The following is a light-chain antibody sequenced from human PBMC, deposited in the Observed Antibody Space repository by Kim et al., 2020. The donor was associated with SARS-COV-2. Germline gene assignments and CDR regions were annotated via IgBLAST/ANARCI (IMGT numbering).Light chain of an antibody. CDR1: QSVLYSPNNKNY. CDR2: CAS. CDR3: QQYYSTPHS. V-gene: IGKV4-1*01. Sequence: ATINCKSSQSVLYSPNNKNYLAWYQHKPGQPPNLLIYCASTRESGVPDRFSGSGSGTAFTLTISSLEAEDVAVYYCQQYYSTPHSFGGGTKVDIK. J-gene: IGKJ4*01.